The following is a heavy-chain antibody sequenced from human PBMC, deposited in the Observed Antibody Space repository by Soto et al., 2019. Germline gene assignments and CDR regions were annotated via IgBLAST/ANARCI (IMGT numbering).Heavy chain of an antibody. D-gene: IGHD6-6*01. J-gene: IGHJ4*02. V-gene: IGHV3-30-3*01. Sequence: PGGSLRLSCAASGFTFSSYAMHWVRQAPGKGLEWVAVISYDGSNKYYADSVKGRFTISRDNSKNTLCLQMNSLRAEDTAVYYCCGGSSSSDYWGQGTLVTVST. CDR1: GFTFSSYA. CDR3: CGGSSSSDY. CDR2: ISYDGSNK.